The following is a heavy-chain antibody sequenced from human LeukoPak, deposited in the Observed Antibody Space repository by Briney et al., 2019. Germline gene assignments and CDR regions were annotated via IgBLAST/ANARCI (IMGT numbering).Heavy chain of an antibody. V-gene: IGHV3-48*01. D-gene: IGHD1-26*01. CDR2: ISSSSSTI. CDR1: GFTFSSYS. CDR3: ARDRGSSTYYYYYYMDV. J-gene: IGHJ6*03. Sequence: PGGSLRLSCAASGFTFSSYSMNWVRQAPGKGLEWVSYISSSSSTIYHADSVKGRFTISRDNAKNSLFLQMNSLRAEDTAVYYCARDRGSSTYYYYYYMDVWGKGTTVTVSS.